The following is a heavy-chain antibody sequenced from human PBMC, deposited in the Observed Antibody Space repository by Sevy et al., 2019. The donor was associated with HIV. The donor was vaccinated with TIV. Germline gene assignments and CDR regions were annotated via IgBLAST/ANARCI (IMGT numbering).Heavy chain of an antibody. CDR1: GGSISSYY. Sequence: SETLSLTCTVSGGSISSYYWSWIRQPAGKGLEWIGRIYTSGSTNYNPSLKSRVTMSVDTSKNQFSLKLSSVTAADTAVYYCARELVRGVIIPPPAFDYWGQGTLVTVSS. CDR2: IYTSGST. CDR3: ARELVRGVIIPPPAFDY. V-gene: IGHV4-4*07. D-gene: IGHD3-10*01. J-gene: IGHJ4*02.